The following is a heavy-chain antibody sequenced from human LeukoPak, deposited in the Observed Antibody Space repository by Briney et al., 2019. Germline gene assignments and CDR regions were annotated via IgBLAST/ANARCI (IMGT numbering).Heavy chain of an antibody. V-gene: IGHV4-59*08. J-gene: IGHJ4*02. Sequence: SETLSLTCTVSGGSISSYYWSWIRQPPGKGLEWIGYMYYSGSTNYNPSLKSRATISADTSKNQFSLKLSSVTDADTAVYYCASGNNYFGYWGQGTMVTVSS. CDR1: GGSISSYY. D-gene: IGHD1-26*01. CDR3: ASGNNYFGY. CDR2: MYYSGST.